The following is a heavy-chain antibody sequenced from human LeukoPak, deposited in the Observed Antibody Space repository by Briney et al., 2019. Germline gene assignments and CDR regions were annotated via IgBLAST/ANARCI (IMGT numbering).Heavy chain of an antibody. CDR1: GYTFTGYY. J-gene: IGHJ4*02. Sequence: SVKVSCKASGYTFTGYYMHWVRQAPGQGLEWMGRINPNSGGTNYAQKFQGRVTMTRDTSISTAYMELSRLRSDDTAVYYCARVPYSSGWPLDYWGQGTLVTVSS. CDR3: ARVPYSSGWPLDY. D-gene: IGHD6-19*01. V-gene: IGHV1-2*06. CDR2: INPNSGGT.